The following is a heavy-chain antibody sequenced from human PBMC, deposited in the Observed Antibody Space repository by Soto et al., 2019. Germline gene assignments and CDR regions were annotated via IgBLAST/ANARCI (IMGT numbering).Heavy chain of an antibody. CDR2: IKQVGSDK. V-gene: IGHV3-7*05. D-gene: IGHD1-1*01. CDR3: ARRGTYLSYFDY. CDR1: GFTFSSYW. Sequence: GGSLRLSCAASGFTFSSYWMSWVRQAPGKVLECVAIIKQVGSDKYYLDSVKGRFTISRYNAKNSLYLQMNSLRAEVTAVYYCARRGTYLSYFDYWGQGTLVTVSS. J-gene: IGHJ4*02.